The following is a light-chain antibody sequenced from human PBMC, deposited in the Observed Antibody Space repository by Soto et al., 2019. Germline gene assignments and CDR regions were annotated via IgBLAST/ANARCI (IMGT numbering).Light chain of an antibody. CDR2: GAS. CDR3: QQYGRTSWT. J-gene: IGKJ1*01. CDR1: QSVSTNC. Sequence: EIVLTQSPGTMSLSPGEGATLSCRASQSVSTNCFAWYQQKPGQAPRLLIYGASTRATGIPDRFSGSGSGTEFTLTISSLEPEDFAVYYCQQYGRTSWTFGQGTKVEIK. V-gene: IGKV3-20*01.